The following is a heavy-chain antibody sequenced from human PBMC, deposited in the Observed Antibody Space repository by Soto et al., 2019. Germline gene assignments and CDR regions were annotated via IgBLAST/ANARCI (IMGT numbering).Heavy chain of an antibody. D-gene: IGHD3-22*01. CDR2: IYYSGST. CDR1: GGSISSYY. Sequence: SEILSLTCTVSGGSISSYYWSWIRQPPGKGLEWIGYIYYSGSTNYNPSLKSRVTISVDTSKNQFSLKLSSVTAADTAVYYCARGSGYYPHYFDYWGQGTLVNVSS. V-gene: IGHV4-59*01. CDR3: ARGSGYYPHYFDY. J-gene: IGHJ4*02.